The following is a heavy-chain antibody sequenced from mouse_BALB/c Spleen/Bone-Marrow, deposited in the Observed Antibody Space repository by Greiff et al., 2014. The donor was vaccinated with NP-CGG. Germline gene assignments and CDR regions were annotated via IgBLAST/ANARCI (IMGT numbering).Heavy chain of an antibody. D-gene: IGHD2-4*01. J-gene: IGHJ2*01. V-gene: IGHV3-2*02. CDR3: TRYDYDGVDY. CDR2: ISYSGST. CDR1: GYSITSDYA. Sequence: ASQSLSLTCTVTGYSITSDYAWNWIRQFPGNKLEWMGYISYSGSTSYNPSLKSRISITRDTSKNQFFLQLNSVTAEDTATYYCTRYDYDGVDYWGQGTTLTVSS.